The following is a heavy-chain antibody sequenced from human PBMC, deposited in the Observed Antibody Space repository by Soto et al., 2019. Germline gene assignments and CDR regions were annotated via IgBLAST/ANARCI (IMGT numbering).Heavy chain of an antibody. D-gene: IGHD2-15*01. CDR2: INHSGST. J-gene: IGHJ6*03. CDR1: GGSFSGYY. Sequence: SEILSLTCAVYGGSFSGYYWGWIRQPPGKGLEWIGEINHSGSTNYNPSLKSRVTISVDTSKNQFSLKLSSVTAADTAVYYCARARIYCSGGSCYPSYYYMDVWGKGTTVPVSS. V-gene: IGHV4-34*01. CDR3: ARARIYCSGGSCYPSYYYMDV.